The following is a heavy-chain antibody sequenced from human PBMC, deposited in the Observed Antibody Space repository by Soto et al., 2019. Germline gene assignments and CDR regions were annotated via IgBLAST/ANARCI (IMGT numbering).Heavy chain of an antibody. CDR3: ASTYCGGDCYSNDAFDI. J-gene: IGHJ3*02. V-gene: IGHV1-69*13. CDR2: IIPIFGTA. CDR1: RYTFTGYS. D-gene: IGHD2-21*02. Sequence: SLKVSCKASRYTFTGYSIYWVRQAPGQGLEWMGWIIPIFGTANYAQKFQGRVTITADESTSTAYMELSSLRSEDTAVYYCASTYCGGDCYSNDAFDIWGQGTMVTVSS.